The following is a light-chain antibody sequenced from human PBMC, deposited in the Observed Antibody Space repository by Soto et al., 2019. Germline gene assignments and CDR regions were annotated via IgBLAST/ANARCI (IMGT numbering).Light chain of an antibody. CDR3: QQRSNWSIT. CDR2: DAS. V-gene: IGKV3-11*01. J-gene: IGKJ5*01. CDR1: QSVSSY. Sequence: EIVLTQSPATLSLSPGERATLSCRTSQSVSSYFAWYQQKPGRAPRRLIYDASNRATGIPARFIGSGSGTDFTLTISSLEPEDFAVYYCQQRSNWSITFGQGTRLEIK.